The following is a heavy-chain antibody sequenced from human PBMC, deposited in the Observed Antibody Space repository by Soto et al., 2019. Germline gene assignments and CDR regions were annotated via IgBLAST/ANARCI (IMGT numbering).Heavy chain of an antibody. CDR2: VSGSGGST. CDR3: AKERAYGDYNEYFQP. CDR1: GFTFSSYA. V-gene: IGHV3-23*01. Sequence: EVQLLESGGGLVQPGGSLRLSCAASGFTFSSYAMSWVRQAPGKGLEWVSAVSGSGGSTYYSDSVKGRFTTSRNNSKNTVYLQMTGLKAEDTAVYYCAKERAYGDYNEYFQPWGKGTLVTVSS. J-gene: IGHJ1*01. D-gene: IGHD4-17*01.